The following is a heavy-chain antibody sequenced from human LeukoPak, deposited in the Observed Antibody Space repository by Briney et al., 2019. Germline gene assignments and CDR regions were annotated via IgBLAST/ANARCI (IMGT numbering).Heavy chain of an antibody. J-gene: IGHJ6*03. CDR2: IKQDGSEK. V-gene: IGHV3-7*01. Sequence: GGSLRLSCAASGFAFSSYWMSWVRQAPGKGLEWVANIKQDGSEKYYVDSVEGRFTISRDNAKNSLYLQMNSLRAEDTAVYYCARGPILRHFDYYMDVWGKGTTVIISS. CDR1: GFAFSSYW. CDR3: ARGPILRHFDYYMDV. D-gene: IGHD3-9*01.